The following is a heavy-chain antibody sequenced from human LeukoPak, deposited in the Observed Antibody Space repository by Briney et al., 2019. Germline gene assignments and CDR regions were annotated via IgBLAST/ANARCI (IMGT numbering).Heavy chain of an antibody. CDR2: ISSSNSYI. CDR1: GFTFSSYS. CDR3: ARYLGAAGIDY. J-gene: IGHJ4*02. V-gene: IGHV3-21*01. Sequence: GSLRLSCAASGFTFSSYSMNWVSQAPGKGLEWVSFISSSNSYIYYADSVKGRFTISRDNAKNQLYLQMNSLRAEDTAVYYCARYLGAAGIDYWGQGTLVTVSS. D-gene: IGHD6-13*01.